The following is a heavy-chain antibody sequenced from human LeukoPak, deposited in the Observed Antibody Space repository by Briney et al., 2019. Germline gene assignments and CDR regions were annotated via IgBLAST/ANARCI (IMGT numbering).Heavy chain of an antibody. CDR2: ISSSGTII. Sequence: LSLTCTVSGVSISSYYLSWIRQAPGKGLEWISYISSSGTIIYYADSVKGRFTISRDNAKNSLYLQMKSLRAEDTALYYCERDRFLSDYWGQGTLVTVSS. J-gene: IGHJ4*02. V-gene: IGHV3-11*04. CDR3: ERDRFLSDY. D-gene: IGHD2/OR15-2a*01. CDR1: GVSISSYY.